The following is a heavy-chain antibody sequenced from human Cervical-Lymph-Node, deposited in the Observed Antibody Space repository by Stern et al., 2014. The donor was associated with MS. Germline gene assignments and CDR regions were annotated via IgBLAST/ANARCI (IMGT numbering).Heavy chain of an antibody. CDR2: ISYDGSNK. V-gene: IGHV3-30*04. J-gene: IGHJ4*02. Sequence: VQLVESGGGVVQPGRSLRLSCAASGFTFSSYAMHWVRQAPGKGLEWVAVISYDGSNKYYADSVKGRFTISRDNSKNTLYLQMNSLRAEDTAVYYCAREGYSGYDHRYYFDYWGQGTLVTVSS. CDR1: GFTFSSYA. CDR3: AREGYSGYDHRYYFDY. D-gene: IGHD5-12*01.